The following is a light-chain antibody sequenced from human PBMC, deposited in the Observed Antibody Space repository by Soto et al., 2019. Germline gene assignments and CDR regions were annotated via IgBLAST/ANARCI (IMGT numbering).Light chain of an antibody. J-gene: IGKJ1*01. CDR3: QQTLSVQRT. CDR2: AAS. Sequence: DIEMTQSPPFLSPSLGDRVTITFRASQNIRTYLSWYQQKQGKAPTVLIYAASTLQRGVPSRLSGSTTGKELTLTISSLQPEDCATYYCQQTLSVQRTLGLGTKVDIK. V-gene: IGKV1-39*01. CDR1: QNIRTY.